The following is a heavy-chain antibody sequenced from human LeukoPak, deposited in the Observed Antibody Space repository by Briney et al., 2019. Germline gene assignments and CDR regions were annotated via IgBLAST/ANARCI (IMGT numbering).Heavy chain of an antibody. CDR1: GFTFSTYA. J-gene: IGHJ4*02. CDR3: ARNIRIAAAGTRLDY. Sequence: GGSLRLSCVASGFTFSTYAMHWVRQAPGKGLEWVAVISYDGSNKYYADSVKGRFTISRDNSKSTLYLQMNSLRAEDTAVYYCARNIRIAAAGTRLDYWGQGTLVTVSS. D-gene: IGHD6-13*01. V-gene: IGHV3-30-3*01. CDR2: ISYDGSNK.